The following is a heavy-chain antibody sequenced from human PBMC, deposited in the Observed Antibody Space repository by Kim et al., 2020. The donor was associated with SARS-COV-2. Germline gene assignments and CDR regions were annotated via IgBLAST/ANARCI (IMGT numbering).Heavy chain of an antibody. J-gene: IGHJ4*02. V-gene: IGHV5-10-1*01. D-gene: IGHD6-6*01. CDR1: GYSFTSYW. CDR2: IDPSDSYT. CDR3: ASHLQLVDIDY. Sequence: GESLKISCKGSGYSFTSYWISWVRQMPGKGLEWMGRIDPSDSYTNYSPSFQGHVTISADKSISTAYLQSSSLKASDTAMYYCASHLQLVDIDYWGQGTLVTVSS.